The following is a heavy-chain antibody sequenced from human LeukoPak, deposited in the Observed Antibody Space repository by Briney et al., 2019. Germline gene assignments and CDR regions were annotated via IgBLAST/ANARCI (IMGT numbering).Heavy chain of an antibody. CDR2: INHSGST. D-gene: IGHD1-7*01. J-gene: IGHJ5*02. CDR3: ARAPTTVELPPYTWKWFDP. Sequence: SSETLSLTCAVYGGSFSGYYWSWIRQPPGKGLEWIGEINHSGSTNYNPSLKSRVTISVDTSKNQFSLKLSSVTAADTAVYYCARAPTTVELPPYTWKWFDPWGQGTLVTVSS. V-gene: IGHV4-34*01. CDR1: GGSFSGYY.